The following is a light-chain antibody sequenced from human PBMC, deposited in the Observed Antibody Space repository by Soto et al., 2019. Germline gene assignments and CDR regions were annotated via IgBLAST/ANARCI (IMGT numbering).Light chain of an antibody. CDR3: QQYNNWPPIT. J-gene: IGKJ5*01. Sequence: EIVMTQSPATLSVSPGERATLSCRASQSVSSNLAWYQQKPGQAPRLLIYGASTRATGIPARFSGSGSGTEFTLTISRLPSEDFAVYSCQQYNNWPPITFGQGTRLEIK. CDR1: QSVSSN. V-gene: IGKV3-15*01. CDR2: GAS.